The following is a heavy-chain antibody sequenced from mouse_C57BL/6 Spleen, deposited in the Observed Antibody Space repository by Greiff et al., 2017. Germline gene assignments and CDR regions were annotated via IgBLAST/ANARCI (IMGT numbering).Heavy chain of an antibody. V-gene: IGHV1-82*01. CDR1: GYAFSSSW. CDR3: ARWDDWFAY. D-gene: IGHD4-1*01. CDR2: IYPGDGDT. J-gene: IGHJ3*01. Sequence: QVQLKQSGPELVKPGASVKISCKASGYAFSSSWMNWVKQRPGKGLEWIGRIYPGDGDTNYNGKFKGKATLTADKSSSTAYMQLSSLTSEDSAVYFCARWDDWFAYWGQGTLVTVSA.